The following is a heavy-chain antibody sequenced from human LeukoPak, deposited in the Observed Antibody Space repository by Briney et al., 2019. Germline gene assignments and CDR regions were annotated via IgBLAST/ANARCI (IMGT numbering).Heavy chain of an antibody. D-gene: IGHD1-7*01. J-gene: IGHJ3*02. CDR3: ARTLGNWNYDAFDI. CDR1: GFTFSNYA. Sequence: GGSLRLSCAASGFTFSNYAIHWVRQAPGRGLEWVALISYDGNNKYYADSVKGRFTISRDNSKITLYLQMNSLRAEDTAVYYCARTLGNWNYDAFDIWGQGTMVTVSS. V-gene: IGHV3-30-3*01. CDR2: ISYDGNNK.